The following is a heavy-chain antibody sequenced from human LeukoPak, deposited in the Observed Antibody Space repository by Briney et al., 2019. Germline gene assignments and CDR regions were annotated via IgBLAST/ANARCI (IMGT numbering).Heavy chain of an antibody. CDR3: ARGTSFLRGDY. CDR1: GFTFSSYS. V-gene: IGHV3-21*01. J-gene: IGHJ4*02. D-gene: IGHD2-2*01. Sequence: GGSLRLSCAASGFTFSSYSMNWVRQAPGKGREWVSSISSSSSYIYYADSVKGRFTISRDNAKNSLYLQMNSLRAEDTAVYYCARGTSFLRGDYWGQGTLVTVSS. CDR2: ISSSSSYI.